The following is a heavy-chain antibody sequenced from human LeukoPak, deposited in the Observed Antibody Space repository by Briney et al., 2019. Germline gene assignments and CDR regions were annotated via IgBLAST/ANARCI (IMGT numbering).Heavy chain of an antibody. V-gene: IGHV3-11*06. J-gene: IGHJ6*03. CDR1: GGSISDYF. CDR2: ISSSSSYI. CDR3: AREGSTGYYYYYYMDV. Sequence: LSLTCSVSGGSISDYFWGWIRQPPGKGLEWVSSISSSSSYIYYADSVKGRFTISRDNAKNSLYLQMNSLRAEDTAVYYCAREGSTGYYYYYYMDVWGKGTTVTVSS.